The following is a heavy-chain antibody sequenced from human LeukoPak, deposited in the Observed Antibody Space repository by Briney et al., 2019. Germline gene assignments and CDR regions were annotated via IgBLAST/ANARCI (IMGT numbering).Heavy chain of an antibody. J-gene: IGHJ4*02. D-gene: IGHD6-13*01. CDR1: GGSFSSYA. CDR2: ISGSGGST. V-gene: IGHV3-23*01. Sequence: GGSLRLSCAASGGSFSSYAMSWVRQAPGKGLEGVAAISGSGGSTYYADSVKGRFTISRDNSKNTLYLQMNSLRAEDTAVYYCAKDPRTYSSSWYFGYWGQGTLVTVSS. CDR3: AKDPRTYSSSWYFGY.